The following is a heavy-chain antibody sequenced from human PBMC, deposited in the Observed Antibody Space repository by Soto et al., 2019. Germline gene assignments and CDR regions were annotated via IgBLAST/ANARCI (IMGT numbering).Heavy chain of an antibody. D-gene: IGHD3-16*01. V-gene: IGHV3-30*18. CDR3: AKTSGYDYVWGSSGLDP. Sequence: GGCLRLSCAASGIIFSRYWSHWVRQAPDKGLQWVAVISYDGSDKYYADSVKGRFTISRDDSTNTMYLQMNSLRPEDTAVYYCAKTSGYDYVWGSSGLDPWGQGTLVTVSS. CDR2: ISYDGSDK. J-gene: IGHJ5*02. CDR1: GIIFSRYW.